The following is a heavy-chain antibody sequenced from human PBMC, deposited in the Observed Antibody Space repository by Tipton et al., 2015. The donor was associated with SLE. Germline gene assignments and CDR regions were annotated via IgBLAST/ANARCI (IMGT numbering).Heavy chain of an antibody. D-gene: IGHD2-21*01. CDR1: GFTFSSYW. Sequence: SLRLSCAASGFTFSSYWMSWVRQAPAKGLEWVANIKQDGSEKYYVDSVKGRFNISRDNAKNSLYLQMNSLRAEDTAVYYCVSGDAVGFDIWGRGTMVTVSS. CDR3: VSGDAVGFDI. J-gene: IGHJ3*02. CDR2: IKQDGSEK. V-gene: IGHV3-7*01.